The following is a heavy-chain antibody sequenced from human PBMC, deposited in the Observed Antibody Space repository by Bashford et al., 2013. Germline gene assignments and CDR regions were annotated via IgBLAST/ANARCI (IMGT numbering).Heavy chain of an antibody. CDR1: GLPFSDYA. J-gene: IGHJ4*02. CDR2: VSNTGSHT. Sequence: GGSLRLSCAASGLPFSDYAMSWVRQPPGKGLEWVSAVSNTGSHTYYADSVKGRFTISRDNSKNMVYLQMSSVRVDDTALYYCAKDWREDQWVQYPVFDHWGQGALVTVSS. CDR3: AKDWREDQWVQYPVFDH. V-gene: IGHV3-23*01. D-gene: IGHD1-26*01.